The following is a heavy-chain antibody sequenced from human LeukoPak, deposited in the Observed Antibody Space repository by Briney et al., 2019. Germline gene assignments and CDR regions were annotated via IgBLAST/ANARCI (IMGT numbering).Heavy chain of an antibody. J-gene: IGHJ3*02. D-gene: IGHD3-9*01. Sequence: PGGSLRLSCAASGFTFSSYEMNWVRQAPGKGLEWVSSISTSSSYIYYADSVKGRFTTSRDNAKNSLYLQMNSLRAEDTAVYYCARDRNDILTGYTAFDIWGQGTMVTVSS. V-gene: IGHV3-21*01. CDR3: ARDRNDILTGYTAFDI. CDR2: ISTSSSYI. CDR1: GFTFSSYE.